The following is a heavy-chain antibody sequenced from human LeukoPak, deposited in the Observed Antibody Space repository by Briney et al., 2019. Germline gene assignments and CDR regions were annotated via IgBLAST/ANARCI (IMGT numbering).Heavy chain of an antibody. CDR3: AKARIASAGTGAFDV. Sequence: GGSLRLSCAASGFTVSSYGMTWVRQAPGKELEWVSAFSATDGSAQYAESVKGRFTISRDNSKNSLYLQMNSLRDEDTAVYYCAKARIASAGTGAFDVRGQGTMVTVSS. CDR1: GFTVSSYG. V-gene: IGHV3-23*01. D-gene: IGHD6-13*01. J-gene: IGHJ3*01. CDR2: FSATDGSA.